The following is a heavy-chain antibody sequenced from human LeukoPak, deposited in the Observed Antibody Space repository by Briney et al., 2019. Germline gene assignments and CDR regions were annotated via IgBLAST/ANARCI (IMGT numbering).Heavy chain of an antibody. D-gene: IGHD2-2*01. CDR2: NNYSGST. J-gene: IGHJ4*02. V-gene: IGHV4-34*01. CDR1: GGSFSGFY. CDR3: ARGRGVVVPAALDPYYFDY. Sequence: KPLETLSLTFAVYGGSFSGFYWGWIRPPPGKGLEWIGGNNYSGSTNYNPSLKSRVTISVDTSKNQFSLKLSSVTAADTAVYYCARGRGVVVPAALDPYYFDYWGQGTLVTVSS.